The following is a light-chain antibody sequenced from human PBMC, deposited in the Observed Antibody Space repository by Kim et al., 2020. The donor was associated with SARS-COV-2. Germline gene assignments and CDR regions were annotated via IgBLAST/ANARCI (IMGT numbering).Light chain of an antibody. CDR2: DAS. CDR1: QSVSIS. Sequence: SPGASAPLSFRASQSVSISLAWYQQKPGQAPRLLIYDASNRATGIPARFSGSGSGTDFTLTISSLEPEDFAVYYCQQRSNWPPAFGQGTKVDIK. J-gene: IGKJ1*01. V-gene: IGKV3-11*01. CDR3: QQRSNWPPA.